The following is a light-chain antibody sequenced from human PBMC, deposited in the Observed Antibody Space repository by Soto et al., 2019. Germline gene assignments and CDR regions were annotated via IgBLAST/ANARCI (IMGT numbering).Light chain of an antibody. J-gene: IGLJ2*01. V-gene: IGLV2-14*01. Sequence: QSALTQPASVSGSPGQSITISCTGTSSDVGAYNYVSWYQQHPGKAPKLMIEDVTNRPSGVSDRFSGSKSGNSASLTISGLQAEDEADYYCGSFTSSNTLVFGGGTKLTVL. CDR2: DVT. CDR3: GSFTSSNTLV. CDR1: SSDVGAYNY.